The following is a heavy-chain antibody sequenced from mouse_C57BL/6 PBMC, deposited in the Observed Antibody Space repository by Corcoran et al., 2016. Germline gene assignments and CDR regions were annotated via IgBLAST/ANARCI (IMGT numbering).Heavy chain of an antibody. V-gene: IGHV1-80*01. CDR2: IYPGDGDT. CDR3: ARDGPTVVAD. J-gene: IGHJ2*01. CDR1: GYAFSSYR. Sequence: QVQLQQSGAELVKPGASVKISCKASGYAFSSYRMNWVKQRPGKGLECIGQIYPGDGDTNYNGKFKGKATLTADKSSSTAYMQLSSLTSEDSAVYFCARDGPTVVADWGQGTTLTVSS. D-gene: IGHD1-1*01.